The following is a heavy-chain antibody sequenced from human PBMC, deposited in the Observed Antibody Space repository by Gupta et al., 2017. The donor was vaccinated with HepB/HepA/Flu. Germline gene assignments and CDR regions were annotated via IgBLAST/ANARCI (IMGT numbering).Heavy chain of an antibody. D-gene: IGHD1-1*01. J-gene: IGHJ6*02. CDR2: INWEDDK. CDR1: GFSLSTSGMC. Sequence: QVTLRESGPALVKLTQTLTLTFTFSGFSLSTSGMCVSWIRQSPGKALEWLARINWEDDKQYSTSLKTRLTISKDTSKNQVVLTMTNMDPVDTATYYCARYSTRTGVYGMDVWGQGTTVTVSS. V-gene: IGHV2-70*13. CDR3: ARYSTRTGVYGMDV.